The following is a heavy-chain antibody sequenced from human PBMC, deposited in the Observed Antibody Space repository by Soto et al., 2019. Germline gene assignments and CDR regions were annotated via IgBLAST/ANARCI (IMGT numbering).Heavy chain of an antibody. V-gene: IGHV4-30-4*01. J-gene: IGHJ4*02. CDR1: GGSLSTGDYY. CDR2: IYYSGST. D-gene: IGHD3-10*01. CDR3: ARVGGFGATTIDY. Sequence: SETLSLTCTVSGGSLSTGDYYWSWIRRPPGKGLEWIGYIYYSGSTYYNPSLKSRVTISVDTSKNQFSLKLSSVTAADTAVYYCARVGGFGATTIDYWGQGTLVTVSS.